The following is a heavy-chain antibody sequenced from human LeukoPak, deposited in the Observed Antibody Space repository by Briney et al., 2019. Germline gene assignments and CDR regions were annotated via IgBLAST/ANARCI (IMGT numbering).Heavy chain of an antibody. D-gene: IGHD5-24*01. J-gene: IGHJ4*02. CDR2: TYYRSKWYN. Sequence: SQTLSLTFAISGASVSSNSAAWNWIRPSPSSGLEWLGRTYYRSKWYNDYAVSVKSRITINPDTSKNQFSLQLNPVTPEDTAVYYCAREERWRDGYTTWGQGTLVTVSS. V-gene: IGHV6-1*01. CDR3: AREERWRDGYTT. CDR1: GASVSSNSAA.